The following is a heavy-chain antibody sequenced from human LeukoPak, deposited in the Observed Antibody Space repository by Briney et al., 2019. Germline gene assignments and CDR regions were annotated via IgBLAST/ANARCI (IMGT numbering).Heavy chain of an antibody. V-gene: IGHV4-61*02. CDR2: IYTSEST. CDR1: GGSISSGSYY. Sequence: SQTLSLTCTVSGGSISSGSYYWSWIRQPAGKGLEWIGRIYTSESTNYNPSLKSRVTISVDTSKNQFSLKLSSVTAADTAVYYCASSDYGDNAFDIWGQGTMVTVSS. CDR3: ASSDYGDNAFDI. J-gene: IGHJ3*02. D-gene: IGHD4-17*01.